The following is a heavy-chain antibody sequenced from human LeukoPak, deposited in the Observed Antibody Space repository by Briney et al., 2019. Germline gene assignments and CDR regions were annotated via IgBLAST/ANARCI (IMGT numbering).Heavy chain of an antibody. CDR3: AKGSYSSGWYESDY. CDR1: GGSFSAYH. D-gene: IGHD6-19*01. V-gene: IGHV3-23*01. J-gene: IGHJ4*02. Sequence: ETLSLTCAVYGGSFSAYHWSWVRQAPGKGLEWVSAISGSGGSTYYADSVKGRFTISRDNSKNTLYLQMNSLRAEDTAVYYCAKGSYSSGWYESDYWGQGTLVTVSS. CDR2: ISGSGGST.